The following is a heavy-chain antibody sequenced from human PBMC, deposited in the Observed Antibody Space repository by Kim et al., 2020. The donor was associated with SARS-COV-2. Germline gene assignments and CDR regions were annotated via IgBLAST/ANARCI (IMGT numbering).Heavy chain of an antibody. CDR1: GFTFSSYA. V-gene: IGHV3-30*04. CDR3: AILLVGTTVTTLTIDY. Sequence: GGSLRLSCAASGFTFSSYAMHWVRQAPGKGLEWVAVISYDGSNKYYADSVKGRFTISRDNSKNTLYLQMNSLRAEYTAVYYCAILLVGTTVTTLTIDYWGQGTLVTVSS. CDR2: ISYDGSNK. D-gene: IGHD4-17*01. J-gene: IGHJ4*02.